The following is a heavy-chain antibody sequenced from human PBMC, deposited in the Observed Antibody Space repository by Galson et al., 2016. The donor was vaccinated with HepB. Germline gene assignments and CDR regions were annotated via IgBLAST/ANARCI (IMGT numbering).Heavy chain of an antibody. CDR3: ARVYDRSDFWSKDAIDV. D-gene: IGHD3-22*01. CDR2: IWFNGSNK. J-gene: IGHJ3*01. Sequence: SLRLSCAASGFTFNSYGMHWVRQAPGKGLEWVAVIWFNGSNKYYADSVKGRFTISRDNSKNTLYLLMNSLRAEDTAVYYCARVYDRSDFWSKDAIDVWGQGTRVTVSS. V-gene: IGHV3-33*01. CDR1: GFTFNSYG.